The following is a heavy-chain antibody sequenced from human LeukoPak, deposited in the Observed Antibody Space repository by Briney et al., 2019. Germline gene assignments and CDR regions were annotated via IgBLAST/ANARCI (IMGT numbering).Heavy chain of an antibody. J-gene: IGHJ4*02. V-gene: IGHV4-39*01. CDR2: IYHSGST. D-gene: IGHD3-10*01. Sequence: SETLSLTCTVSGDSLSSSVYYWGWLRPPPGRGLEWIGSIYHSGSTYYNPSLRSRVTISVDTSKNQFSLKLTSVTAAATAVYYCAAYYYISGSYYSFDYWGQGTLVTVSS. CDR3: AAYYYISGSYYSFDY. CDR1: GDSLSSSVYY.